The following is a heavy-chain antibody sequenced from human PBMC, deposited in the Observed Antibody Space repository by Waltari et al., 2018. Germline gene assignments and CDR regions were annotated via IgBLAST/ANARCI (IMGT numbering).Heavy chain of an antibody. D-gene: IGHD3-10*01. CDR2: INHSGST. J-gene: IGHJ4*02. CDR3: ARGRGLWQNDY. CDR1: GGSFSGYY. V-gene: IGHV4-34*01. Sequence: QVQLQQWGAGLVKPSETLSLTCAVYGGSFSGYYWSWIRQPPGKGLEWIGEINHSGSTNDNPSLKSRVTISVDTSKNQFSLKLSSGTAADTAVYYCARGRGLWQNDYWGQGTLVTVSS.